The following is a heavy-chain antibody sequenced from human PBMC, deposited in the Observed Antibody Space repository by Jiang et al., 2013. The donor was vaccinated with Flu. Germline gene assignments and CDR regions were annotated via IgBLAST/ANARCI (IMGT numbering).Heavy chain of an antibody. CDR3: ASYEWEHKLRAFDY. CDR2: SSLSLVQ. CDR1: FSSYA. Sequence: FSSYAISWVRQAPGQGLEWMEGSSLSLVQQTTHRGSRAESRLPRTNPRSTAYMELSSLRSEDTAVYYCASYEWEHKLRAFDYWGQGTLVTVSS. D-gene: IGHD1-26*01. V-gene: IGHV1-69*01. J-gene: IGHJ4*02.